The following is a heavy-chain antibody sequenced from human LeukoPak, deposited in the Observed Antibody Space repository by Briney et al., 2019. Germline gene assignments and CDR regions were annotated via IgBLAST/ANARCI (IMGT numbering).Heavy chain of an antibody. J-gene: IGHJ4*02. CDR3: FKQKTAYDILTGYEY. CDR1: GFPFSSYG. Sequence: GGSRKLSCASPGFPFSSYGMHWVRHAPGKGLEWVAVIWYDGSNKYYADSVKGRFTISRDNSKNTLYLQMNSLRAEDTAVYFFFKQKTAYDILTGYEYWGQGTLVTVSS. V-gene: IGHV3-33*01. CDR2: IWYDGSNK. D-gene: IGHD3-9*01.